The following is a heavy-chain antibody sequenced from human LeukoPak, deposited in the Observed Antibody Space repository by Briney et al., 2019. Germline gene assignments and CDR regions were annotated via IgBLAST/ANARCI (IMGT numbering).Heavy chain of an antibody. CDR1: GFTFDDYA. V-gene: IGHV3-9*03. Sequence: PGGSLRLSCAASGFTFDDYAMHWVRQAPGKGLEWVSGISWNSGSIGYADSVKGRFTISRDNAKNSLYLQMNSLRAEDMALYYCAKGSCGGDCWYAYWGQGTLVTVSS. CDR2: ISWNSGSI. D-gene: IGHD2-21*02. J-gene: IGHJ4*02. CDR3: AKGSCGGDCWYAY.